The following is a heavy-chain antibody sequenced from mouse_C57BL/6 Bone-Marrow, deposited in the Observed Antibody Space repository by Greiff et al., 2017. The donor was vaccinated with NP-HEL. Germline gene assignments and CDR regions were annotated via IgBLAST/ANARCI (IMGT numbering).Heavy chain of an antibody. CDR3: ASGYYGSTYYAMDY. CDR1: GYTFTSYW. CDR2: IHPNSGST. V-gene: IGHV1-64*01. D-gene: IGHD1-1*01. J-gene: IGHJ4*01. Sequence: QVHVKQPGAELVKPGASVKLSCKASGYTFTSYWMHWVKQRPGQGLEWIGMIHPNSGSTNYNEKFKSKATLTVDKSSSTAYMQLSSLTSEDSAVYYGASGYYGSTYYAMDYWGQGTSVTVSS.